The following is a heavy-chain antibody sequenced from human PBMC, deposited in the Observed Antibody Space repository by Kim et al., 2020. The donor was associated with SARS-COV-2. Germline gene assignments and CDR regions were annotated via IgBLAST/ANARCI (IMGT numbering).Heavy chain of an antibody. J-gene: IGHJ4*02. CDR3: ARAGRIAEFDY. Sequence: SETLSLTCTVSGYSISSGYYWGWIRQPPGKGLEWIGSIYHSGSTYYNPSLKSRVTISVDTSKNQFSLKLSSVTAADTAVYYCARAGRIAEFDYWGQGTLV. CDR2: IYHSGST. V-gene: IGHV4-38-2*02. D-gene: IGHD6-13*01. CDR1: GYSISSGYY.